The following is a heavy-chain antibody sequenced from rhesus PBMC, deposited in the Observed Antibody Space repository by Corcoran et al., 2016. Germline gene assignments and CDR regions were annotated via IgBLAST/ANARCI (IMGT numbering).Heavy chain of an antibody. CDR3: AREDSGSWKTPYYGLDS. J-gene: IGHJ6*01. Sequence: QVQLQESGPGVVKPSETLSLTCAVSGGSISDSYRWSWIRQPPGKGLAWMGYIYGSSTSTNKNPSLKSRVTISKDTSKKQFSLKLSSVTAADTAVYYCAREDSGSWKTPYYGLDSWGQGVVVTVSS. CDR2: IYGSSTST. CDR1: GGSISDSYR. D-gene: IGHD6-25*01. V-gene: IGHV4S10*01.